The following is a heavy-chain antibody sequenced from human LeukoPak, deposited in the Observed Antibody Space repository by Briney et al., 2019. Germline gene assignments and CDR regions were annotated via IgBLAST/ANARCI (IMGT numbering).Heavy chain of an antibody. D-gene: IGHD2-15*01. V-gene: IGHV3-21*01. CDR1: GFTFSTYS. Sequence: GGSLRLSCAASGFTFSTYSMNWLRLAPGKGLEWVSSISPDSNYKYYVDSVKGRFTISRDNAKSSLYLQMNSLRAEDTAVYYCARGPPVVVVVASDYWGQGTLVTVSS. J-gene: IGHJ4*02. CDR3: ARGPPVVVVVASDY. CDR2: ISPDSNYK.